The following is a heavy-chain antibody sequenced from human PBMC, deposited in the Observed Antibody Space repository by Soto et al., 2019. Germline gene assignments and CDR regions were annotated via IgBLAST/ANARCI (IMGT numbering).Heavy chain of an antibody. D-gene: IGHD2-2*01. J-gene: IGHJ4*02. CDR2: IYWDGDE. CDR3: AHGSCTSADCYPTPDLDY. V-gene: IGHV2-5*02. CDR1: GFSISNSAAG. Sequence: QIPLKASAPTLVKPTQTLTLTCTFSGFSISNSAAGVGWIRQPPGKALEWLALIYWDGDERYSPSLNSRLTITKDTSKNQVVLTMTTMYPSDTATYSCAHGSCTSADCYPTPDLDYWGPGILVTGAS.